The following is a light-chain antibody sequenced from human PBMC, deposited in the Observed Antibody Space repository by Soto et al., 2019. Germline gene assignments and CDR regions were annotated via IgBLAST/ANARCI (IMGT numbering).Light chain of an antibody. CDR2: EAT. Sequence: QSVLTQPASMSGSPGQSITISSTGTSSDIGRYNFVSWYQHHSGKAPKLIIYEATKRPSGVSYRFSGSKSGKTASLTISGLQAEDEADYYCTSYTITSPYVFGTGTKVTVL. J-gene: IGLJ1*01. CDR3: TSYTITSPYV. CDR1: SSDIGRYNF. V-gene: IGLV2-14*01.